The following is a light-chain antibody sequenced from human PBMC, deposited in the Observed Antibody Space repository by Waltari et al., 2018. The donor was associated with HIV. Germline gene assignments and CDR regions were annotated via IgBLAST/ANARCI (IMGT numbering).Light chain of an antibody. CDR2: GNT. J-gene: IGLJ2*01. V-gene: IGLV1-40*01. CDR1: SSTIGAGYD. Sequence: QSVLTQPPSVSGPPGQTVTITCTRSSSTIGAGYDVHWYQQFPGTAPKLLIYGNTNRPSGVPGRFSASRSGNSASLAIAGLQAEDEAHYHCQSYDRSLIEVFGGGTKLTVL. CDR3: QSYDRSLIEV.